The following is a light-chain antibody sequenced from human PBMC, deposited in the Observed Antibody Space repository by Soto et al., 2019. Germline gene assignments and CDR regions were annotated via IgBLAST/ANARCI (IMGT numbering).Light chain of an antibody. CDR2: GAS. CDR3: QQYDDWPPWT. J-gene: IGKJ1*01. Sequence: EIVMTQSPPTLSVSPGERATLSCRASQSVSSNLAWYQQKPGQAPRLLIYGASTRATGVPTRFSGTGSGTEFALTISRLQSEDFAVYYCQQYDDWPPWTFGQGTKVEV. CDR1: QSVSSN. V-gene: IGKV3-15*01.